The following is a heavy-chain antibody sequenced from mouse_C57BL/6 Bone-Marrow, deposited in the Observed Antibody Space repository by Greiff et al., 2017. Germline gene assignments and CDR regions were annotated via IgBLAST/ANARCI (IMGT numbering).Heavy chain of an antibody. V-gene: IGHV2-2*01. CDR1: GFSFTSYG. CDR3: ARRGLRDAMDY. Sequence: QVQLQQSGPGLVQPSQSLSITCTASGFSFTSYGVHWVRQSPGKGLEWLGVIWSGGSTDYTAAFISRLSISKDNSKSQVFFKMNSLQADDTAIYYCARRGLRDAMDYWGQGTSVTVSS. D-gene: IGHD1-1*01. J-gene: IGHJ4*01. CDR2: IWSGGST.